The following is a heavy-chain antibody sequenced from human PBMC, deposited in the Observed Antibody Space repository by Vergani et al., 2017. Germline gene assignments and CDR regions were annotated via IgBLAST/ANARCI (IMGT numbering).Heavy chain of an antibody. CDR2: IWYDGSNK. Sequence: QVQLVESGGGVVQPGRSLRLSCAASGFTFSSYGMHWVRQAPGKGLEWVAVIWYDGSNKYYADSVKGRFTISRDNSKNTLYLQMNSLRAEDTAVYYCAKVGYYYDSSGYLGGDAFDYWGQGTLVTVSS. V-gene: IGHV3-33*06. J-gene: IGHJ4*02. CDR3: AKVGYYYDSSGYLGGDAFDY. CDR1: GFTFSSYG. D-gene: IGHD3-22*01.